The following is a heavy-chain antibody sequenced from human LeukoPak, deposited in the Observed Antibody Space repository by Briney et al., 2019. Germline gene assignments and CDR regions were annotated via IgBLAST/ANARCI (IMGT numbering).Heavy chain of an antibody. Sequence: SETLSLTCTVSGGSISSYYWSWIRQPPGKGLEWIGYIYYSGSTNYNPSLKSRVTISVDTSKNQFSLKLSSVTAADTAVYCCARERTTVTTRTFDYWGQGTLVTVSS. J-gene: IGHJ4*02. D-gene: IGHD4-17*01. V-gene: IGHV4-59*01. CDR2: IYYSGST. CDR1: GGSISSYY. CDR3: ARERTTVTTRTFDY.